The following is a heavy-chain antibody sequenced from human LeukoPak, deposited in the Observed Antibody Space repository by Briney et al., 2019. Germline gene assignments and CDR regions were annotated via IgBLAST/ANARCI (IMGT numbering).Heavy chain of an antibody. D-gene: IGHD3-3*01. Sequence: SETLSLTCAVYGGSFSGYYWSGIRQPPGKGLEWIGEMNHSGSTNYTPSLKSRATISVDGSKNQFSLKLSSVTAADTAVYNSARGGPRFTEWLLRPPNYYYYVMDVWGQGTTVTVSS. V-gene: IGHV4-34*01. J-gene: IGHJ6*02. CDR3: ARGGPRFTEWLLRPPNYYYYVMDV. CDR2: MNHSGST. CDR1: GGSFSGYY.